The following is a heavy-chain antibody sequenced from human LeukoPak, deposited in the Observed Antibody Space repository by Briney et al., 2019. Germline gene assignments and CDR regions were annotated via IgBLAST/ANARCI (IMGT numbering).Heavy chain of an antibody. CDR2: ISSYGGST. CDR1: GFTFSSYA. CDR3: VSGFCSSTSCYFDY. J-gene: IGHJ4*02. D-gene: IGHD2-2*01. V-gene: IGHV3-64D*06. Sequence: PGGSLRLSCSASGFTFSSYAMHWVRQAPGKGLEYVSGISSYGGSTYYADSVKGRFTISRDNSKNTLFLQMSSLRAEGTAVYYCVSGFCSSTSCYFDYWGQGTLVTVSS.